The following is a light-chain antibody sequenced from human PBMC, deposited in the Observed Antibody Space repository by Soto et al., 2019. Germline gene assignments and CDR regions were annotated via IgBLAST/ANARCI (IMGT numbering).Light chain of an antibody. CDR1: SSDVGGYNY. CDR3: SSYAGSNMVV. Sequence: QSVLTQPPSASGSPGQSVTISCTGTSSDVGGYNYVSGYQQHSGKAPKLMIYEVSKRPSGVPDRFSGSKSGNTASLTVSGLQAEDEADYYCSSYAGSNMVVFGGGTKRTVL. J-gene: IGLJ2*01. V-gene: IGLV2-8*01. CDR2: EVS.